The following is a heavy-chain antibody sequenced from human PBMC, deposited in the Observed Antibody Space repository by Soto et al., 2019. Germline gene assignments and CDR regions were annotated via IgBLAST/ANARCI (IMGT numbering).Heavy chain of an antibody. CDR2: INAGNGNT. CDR3: ARSRADSSSWSAFDI. D-gene: IGHD6-13*01. Sequence: QVQLVQSGAEVKKPGASVKVSCKASGYTFTSYAMHWVRQAPGQRLEWMGWINAGNGNTKYSQKFQGRVTITRDTSASTAYMELRSLRSEDTAVYYCARSRADSSSWSAFDIWGQGTMVTVSS. J-gene: IGHJ3*02. V-gene: IGHV1-3*01. CDR1: GYTFTSYA.